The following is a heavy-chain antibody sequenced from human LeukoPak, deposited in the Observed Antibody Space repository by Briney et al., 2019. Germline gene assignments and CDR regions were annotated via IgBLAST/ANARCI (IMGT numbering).Heavy chain of an antibody. CDR3: ARGYCSGGGCYTAEYLPH. Sequence: ASVKVSCKASGYTFTNFEINWVRQVAGQGLEWMGWMRPNSGETVNVQKFHGRVTMTRDISTSTAYMELTGLRSDDTAVYFCARGYCSGGGCYTAEYLPHWGQGTLVTVSS. J-gene: IGHJ1*01. CDR1: GYTFTNFE. D-gene: IGHD2-15*01. V-gene: IGHV1-8*02. CDR2: MRPNSGET.